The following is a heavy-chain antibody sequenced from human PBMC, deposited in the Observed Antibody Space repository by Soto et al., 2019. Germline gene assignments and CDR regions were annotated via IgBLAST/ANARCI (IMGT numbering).Heavy chain of an antibody. D-gene: IGHD3-22*01. V-gene: IGHV4-59*01. Sequence: SETLSLTFTVSGGSISNYYWSWIRQPPGNELEWIAYIYYNGITNYNPSLKSRVTISVDTSKNQFSLTLTSVTAAHTAVYYCARGRRYYYDNTGPFYFEHWGQGTLVTVSS. J-gene: IGHJ4*02. CDR1: GGSISNYY. CDR3: ARGRRYYYDNTGPFYFEH. CDR2: IYYNGIT.